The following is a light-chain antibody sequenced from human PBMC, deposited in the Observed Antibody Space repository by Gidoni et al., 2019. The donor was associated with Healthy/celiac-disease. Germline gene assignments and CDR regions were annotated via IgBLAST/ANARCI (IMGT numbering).Light chain of an antibody. J-gene: IGKJ4*01. V-gene: IGKV3-15*01. CDR1: QSVSSN. CDR2: GAS. Sequence: EIVMTQSQATLSVSPGERATLSCRASQSVSSNLAWYQQKPGQAPRLLIYGASTRATGIPARFSCSGSGTEFTLTISSLQSEDFAVYYCQQYNNWLRTFGGGTKVEIK. CDR3: QQYNNWLRT.